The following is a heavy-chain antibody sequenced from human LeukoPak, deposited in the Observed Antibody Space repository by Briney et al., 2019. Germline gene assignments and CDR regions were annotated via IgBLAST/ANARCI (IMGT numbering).Heavy chain of an antibody. D-gene: IGHD3-22*01. CDR1: GYTFTSYY. CDR3: ARGTTMIVAVTVFRGLFDY. CDR2: INPSGGST. V-gene: IGHV1-46*01. J-gene: IGHJ4*02. Sequence: ASVKVSCKASGYTFTSYYMHWVRQAPGQGLEWMGIINPSGGSTSYAQKFQGRVTMTRDTSTSTVYMELSSLRSEDTAVYYCARGTTMIVAVTVFRGLFDYWGQGTLVTVSS.